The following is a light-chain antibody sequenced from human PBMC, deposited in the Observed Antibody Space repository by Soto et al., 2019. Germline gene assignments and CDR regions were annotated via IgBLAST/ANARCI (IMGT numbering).Light chain of an antibody. CDR1: QSVASSY. J-gene: IGKJ5*01. CDR2: SAS. Sequence: EVVLTQSPGTLSLSPGERVTLSCRASQSVASSYLAWYQQKPGRAPRLLFYSASSRATGIPDRFSGSGSGTDFTLTISSLQSEDFAVYYCQQYNKWPQTFGQGTRLEIK. CDR3: QQYNKWPQT. V-gene: IGKV3-20*01.